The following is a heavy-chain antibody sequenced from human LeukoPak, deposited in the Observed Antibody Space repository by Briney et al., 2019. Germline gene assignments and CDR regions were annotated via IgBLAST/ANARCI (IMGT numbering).Heavy chain of an antibody. D-gene: IGHD1-14*01. V-gene: IGHV3-30*03. CDR3: ARTNPSFGLRAFDI. CDR1: GFTFSSYG. CDR2: ISYDGSNK. J-gene: IGHJ3*02. Sequence: GGSLRLSCAASGFTFSSYGMHWVRQAPGKGLEWVAVISYDGSNKYYADSVKGRFTISRDNSKNTLYLQMNSLRADDTAVYYCARTNPSFGLRAFDIWGQGTMVTVSS.